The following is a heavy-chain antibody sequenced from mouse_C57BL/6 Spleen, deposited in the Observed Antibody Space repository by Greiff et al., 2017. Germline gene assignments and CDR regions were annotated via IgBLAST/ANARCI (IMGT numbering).Heavy chain of an antibody. CDR3: ARGYYGRGAMDY. V-gene: IGHV1-69*01. Sequence: QVQLQQSGAELVMPGASVKLSCKASGYTFTSYWMHWVKQRPGQGLEWIGEMDPSDSYTNYNQKFKGKSTLTVDKSSSTGYMQLSSLTSEDSAVYYCARGYYGRGAMDYWGQGTSVTVSS. D-gene: IGHD1-1*01. CDR2: MDPSDSYT. J-gene: IGHJ4*01. CDR1: GYTFTSYW.